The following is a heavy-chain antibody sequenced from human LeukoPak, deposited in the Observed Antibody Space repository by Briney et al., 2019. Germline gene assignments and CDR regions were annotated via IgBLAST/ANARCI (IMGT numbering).Heavy chain of an antibody. CDR3: ARSQRGIVVVPAARDV. Sequence: SETLSLTCTVSGGSISSYYWSWIRQPPGKGLEWIGYIYYSGSTNYNPSLKSRVTISVDTSKNQFSLKLSSVTAADTAVYYCARSQRGIVVVPAARDVWGKGTTVTVSS. D-gene: IGHD2-2*01. CDR1: GGSISSYY. CDR2: IYYSGST. J-gene: IGHJ6*04. V-gene: IGHV4-59*01.